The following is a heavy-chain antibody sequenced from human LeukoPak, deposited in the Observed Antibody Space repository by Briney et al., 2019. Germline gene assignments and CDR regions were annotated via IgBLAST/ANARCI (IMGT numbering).Heavy chain of an antibody. CDR3: ARDHSHSSSWYYYYYYGMDV. V-gene: IGHV3-74*01. CDR2: INSDGSST. Sequence: GGSLRLSCAASGSTFSSYWMHWVRQAPGKGLAWVSRINSDGSSTSYADSVTGPFTISRDNAKNTLYLQMNSLRAEDTAVYYCARDHSHSSSWYYYYYYGMDVWGQGTTVTVSS. J-gene: IGHJ6*02. D-gene: IGHD6-13*01. CDR1: GSTFSSYW.